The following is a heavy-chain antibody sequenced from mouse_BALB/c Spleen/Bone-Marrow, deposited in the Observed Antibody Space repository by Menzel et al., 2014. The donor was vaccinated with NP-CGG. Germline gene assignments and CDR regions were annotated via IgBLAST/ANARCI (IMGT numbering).Heavy chain of an antibody. CDR1: GFSLTNYG. Sequence: VKVEESGPSLVQPSQSLSITCTVSGFSLTNYGIYWVRQSPGKGLEWLGVIWRGGTTDYNAAFMSRLSITKDNSKSQVFFKMNSLQADDTAIYYCAKGHYGSSPFAYWGQGTLVTVSA. V-gene: IGHV2-5-1*01. CDR2: IWRGGTT. D-gene: IGHD1-1*01. CDR3: AKGHYGSSPFAY. J-gene: IGHJ3*01.